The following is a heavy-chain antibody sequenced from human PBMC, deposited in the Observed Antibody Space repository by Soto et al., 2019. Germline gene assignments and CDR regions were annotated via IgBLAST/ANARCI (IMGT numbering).Heavy chain of an antibody. Sequence: SETLSLTCTVSGGSISGGGHYWGWIRQPPGKGLEWVGFMYYTGDTYYNPSLKSRLSISVDTSMNQFSLELTSVTAADTAVYYCASSDPYYFFEYWGLGTLVTLSS. V-gene: IGHV4-31*03. D-gene: IGHD2-21*01. CDR1: GGSISGGGHY. J-gene: IGHJ4*02. CDR3: ASSDPYYFFEY. CDR2: MYYTGDT.